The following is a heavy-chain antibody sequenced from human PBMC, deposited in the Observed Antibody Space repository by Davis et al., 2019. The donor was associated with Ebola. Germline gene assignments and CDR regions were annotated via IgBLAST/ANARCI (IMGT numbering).Heavy chain of an antibody. CDR3: ARERCSGSVCLRAFEI. V-gene: IGHV3-74*01. CDR1: GFIFSISW. CDR2: ISGDGSST. D-gene: IGHD2-15*01. Sequence: GESLKISCTASGFIFSISWMHWVRQAPGERLVWVSRISGDGSSTHYADSVKGRFTISRDNAKNTLYLQMSSLRAEDTAVYYCARERCSGSVCLRAFEIWGQGTMVTVSS. J-gene: IGHJ3*02.